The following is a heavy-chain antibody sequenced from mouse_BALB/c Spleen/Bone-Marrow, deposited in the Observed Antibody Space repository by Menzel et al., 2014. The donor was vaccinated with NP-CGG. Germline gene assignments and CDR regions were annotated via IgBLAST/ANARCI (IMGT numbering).Heavy chain of an antibody. Sequence: QVQLQQSGAELVKPGASVKLSCKASGYTFTSYWMHWVKQRPGQGLEWIGEINPSNGRTNYNEKFKSKATLTVDKSSSTAYMQLSRLTSEDSAVYYCAPYYYGSSYGFYWYFDVWGAGTTVTVSS. CDR1: GYTFTSYW. J-gene: IGHJ1*01. CDR2: INPSNGRT. CDR3: APYYYGSSYGFYWYFDV. D-gene: IGHD1-1*01. V-gene: IGHV1S81*02.